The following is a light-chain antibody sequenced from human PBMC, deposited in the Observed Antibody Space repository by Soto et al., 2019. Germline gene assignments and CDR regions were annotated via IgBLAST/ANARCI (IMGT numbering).Light chain of an antibody. V-gene: IGLV2-8*01. CDR1: SSDVGGYNY. J-gene: IGLJ1*01. CDR3: SSYAGSILDV. Sequence: QSVLTQPPSASGSPGQSVTISCTGTSSDVGGYNYVSWYQQHPGKAPKLMIYEVSKRPSGVPDRFSGSKSGNTASLTVSGLQAEDEADYYCSSYAGSILDVVGTGTKLTVL. CDR2: EVS.